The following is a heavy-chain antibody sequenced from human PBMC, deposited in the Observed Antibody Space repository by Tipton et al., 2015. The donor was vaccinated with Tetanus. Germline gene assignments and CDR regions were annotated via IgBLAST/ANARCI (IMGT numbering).Heavy chain of an antibody. J-gene: IGHJ5*02. CDR1: GGSIRRSAFF. CDR2: IYYSGDT. D-gene: IGHD6-6*01. CDR3: ARGQGGGRVVRLNWFDP. V-gene: IGHV4-31*03. Sequence: TLSLTCSVSGGSIRRSAFFWNWVRQLPGKGLEWIGYIYYSGDTYINPSLKSRVTMSVDTSQNQIFLNLSSVTAADTAVYYCARGQGGGRVVRLNWFDPWGQGTLVTVSS.